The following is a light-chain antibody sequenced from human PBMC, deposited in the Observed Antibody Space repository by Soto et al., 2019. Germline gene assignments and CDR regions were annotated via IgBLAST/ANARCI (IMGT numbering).Light chain of an antibody. Sequence: QSVLTQPVSVSGSPGQSITISCTGTSSDLGSYDLVPWYQQHPGKAPKLMVYEVTKRPSGVSNRFSGSKSGNTASLTISGPQAEDEADYSCSSYAGSGTFYVFGSGTKVTVL. V-gene: IGLV2-23*02. J-gene: IGLJ1*01. CDR2: EVT. CDR3: SSYAGSGTFYV. CDR1: SSDLGSYDL.